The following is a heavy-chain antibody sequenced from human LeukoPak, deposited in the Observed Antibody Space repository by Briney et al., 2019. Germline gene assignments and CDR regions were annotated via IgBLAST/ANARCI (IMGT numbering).Heavy chain of an antibody. D-gene: IGHD2-8*01. CDR1: GGSISNSNW. Sequence: PSETLSLTCGVSGGSISNSNWWSWVRQPPGQGLEWIGEISLTGLTHYNPSLESRVTVSLDKSKNQLSLNLTSVTAADTAVYYCSRENGAFSPFGYWGQGTLVTV. V-gene: IGHV4-4*02. J-gene: IGHJ4*02. CDR2: ISLTGLT. CDR3: SRENGAFSPFGY.